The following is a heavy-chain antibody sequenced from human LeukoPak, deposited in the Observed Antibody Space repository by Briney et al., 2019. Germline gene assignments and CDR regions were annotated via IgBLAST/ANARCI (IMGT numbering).Heavy chain of an antibody. CDR1: GGSISSYY. Sequence: SETLSLTCTVSGGSISSYYWSWLRQPPGKGLEWIGYIYYSGSTNYNPSLKSRVTISVDTSKNQFSLKLSSVTAADTAVYYCASLAYCGGDCYSGWFDPWGQGTLVTVSS. CDR3: ASLAYCGGDCYSGWFDP. CDR2: IYYSGST. J-gene: IGHJ5*02. V-gene: IGHV4-59*01. D-gene: IGHD2-21*02.